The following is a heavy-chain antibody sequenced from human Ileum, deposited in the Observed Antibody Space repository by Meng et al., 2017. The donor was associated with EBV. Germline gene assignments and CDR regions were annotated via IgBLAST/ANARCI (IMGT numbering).Heavy chain of an antibody. V-gene: IGHV3-15*01. CDR1: GFSFSNTW. CDR3: TADTEDSSSYTHDY. Sequence: EVQLVEXXXGLVKPGXSLRLAXAASGFSFSNTWMSWVRQAPGKGLEWVGRIKRNVDGATTAYAAPVKGRFAISRDDSKNTLSLQMDSLITEDTAVYYCTADTEDSSSYTHDYWGQGTLVTVSS. CDR2: IKRNVDGATT. J-gene: IGHJ4*02. D-gene: IGHD3-3*01.